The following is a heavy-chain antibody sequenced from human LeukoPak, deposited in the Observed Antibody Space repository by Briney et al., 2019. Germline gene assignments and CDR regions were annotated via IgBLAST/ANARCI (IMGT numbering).Heavy chain of an antibody. J-gene: IGHJ4*02. V-gene: IGHV3-64D*06. Sequence: SGGSLRLSCSASGFTFSSYAMHWVRQAPGKGLEYVSAISRNGDSTYFADSVKGRFTISRDNSKNTLYLQMSSLRAEDTAVYYCVKGGLERRFDSWGQGTLVTVSS. D-gene: IGHD1-1*01. CDR1: GFTFSSYA. CDR2: ISRNGDST. CDR3: VKGGLERRFDS.